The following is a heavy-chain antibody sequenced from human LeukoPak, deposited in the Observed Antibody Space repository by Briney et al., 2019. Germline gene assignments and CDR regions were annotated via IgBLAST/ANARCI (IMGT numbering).Heavy chain of an antibody. CDR1: GFTVSSNY. CDR2: IYSGGST. J-gene: IGHJ4*02. V-gene: IGHV3-66*01. CDR3: ARDRPLWN. D-gene: IGHD3-3*01. Sequence: GGSLRLSCAASGFTVSSNYMSWVRQAPGKGLEWVSVIYSGGSTYYADSVKGRFTISRDNAKSTIYLQMNSLRAEDSAVYYCARDRPLWNWGQGTLVTVSS.